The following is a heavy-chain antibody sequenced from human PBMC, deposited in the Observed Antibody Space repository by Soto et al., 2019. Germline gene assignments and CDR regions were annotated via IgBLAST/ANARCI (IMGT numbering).Heavy chain of an antibody. D-gene: IGHD6-19*01. CDR2: IYYSGGT. J-gene: IGHJ4*02. CDR3: ARDYSGASTFDY. CDR1: GASISSYY. V-gene: IGHV4-59*01. Sequence: SETLSLTCTVSGASISSYYWTWIRQPPGKGLEWIGYIYYSGGTNYNPSLKSRVTISIDTSKNQFSLKLSSVTAADTAVYYRARDYSGASTFDYWGQGTLVTVSS.